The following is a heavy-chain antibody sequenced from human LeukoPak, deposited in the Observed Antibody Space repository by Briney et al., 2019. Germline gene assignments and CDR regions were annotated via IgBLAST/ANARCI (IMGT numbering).Heavy chain of an antibody. CDR2: IYTSGST. J-gene: IGHJ6*03. CDR1: GGTISSGSYY. Sequence: PSETLSLTCTVAGGTISSGSYYWSWIRQPAGKGLEWIGRIYTSGSTNYNPSLKSRCTISVDTSMNQFSLKLSSVTAADTAVYYCARGGSDYAIYYYYYYMDVWGKGTTVTVSS. V-gene: IGHV4-61*02. CDR3: ARGGSDYAIYYYYYYMDV. D-gene: IGHD4-17*01.